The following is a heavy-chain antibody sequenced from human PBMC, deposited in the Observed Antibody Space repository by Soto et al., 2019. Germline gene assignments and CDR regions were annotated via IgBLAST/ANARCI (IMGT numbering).Heavy chain of an antibody. Sequence: QVQLVQSGAEVKKPGSSVTVSCKTSGGTFSRFGISWVRQAPGLGLEWMGGIIPMRGTPNYAQQFQGRVTITADVTTNTAQMELSSLRSEDTAVYFCARVVSNHPSGPHYYSYGMDVWGQGTTVVVSS. D-gene: IGHD3-10*01. V-gene: IGHV1-69*11. CDR3: ARVVSNHPSGPHYYSYGMDV. J-gene: IGHJ6*02. CDR2: IIPMRGTP. CDR1: GGTFSRFG.